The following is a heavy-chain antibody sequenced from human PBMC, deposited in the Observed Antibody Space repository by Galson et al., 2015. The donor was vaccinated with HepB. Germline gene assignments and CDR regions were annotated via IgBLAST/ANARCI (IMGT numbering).Heavy chain of an antibody. Sequence: SVKVSCKASGYTFTSYAMHWVRQAPGQRLEWMGWINAGNGNTKYSQKFQGRVTITRDTSASTAYMELSSLRSEDTAVYYCAKVSYYYGSGTVWGQGTLVTVSS. V-gene: IGHV1-3*01. CDR3: AKVSYYYGSGTV. CDR2: INAGNGNT. J-gene: IGHJ4*02. D-gene: IGHD3-10*01. CDR1: GYTFTSYA.